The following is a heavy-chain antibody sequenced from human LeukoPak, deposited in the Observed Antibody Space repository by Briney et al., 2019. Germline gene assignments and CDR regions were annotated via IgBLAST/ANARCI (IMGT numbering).Heavy chain of an antibody. V-gene: IGHV1-69*06. CDR3: ARTSNYYDSSGYYLNFDY. J-gene: IGHJ4*02. Sequence: GASVKVSCKASGGTFSSYAISWVRQAPGQGLEWMGGIIPIFGTANYAQKFQGRVTITADKSTGTAYMELSSLRSEDTAVYYCARTSNYYDSSGYYLNFDYWGQGTLVTVSS. D-gene: IGHD3-22*01. CDR2: IIPIFGTA. CDR1: GGTFSSYA.